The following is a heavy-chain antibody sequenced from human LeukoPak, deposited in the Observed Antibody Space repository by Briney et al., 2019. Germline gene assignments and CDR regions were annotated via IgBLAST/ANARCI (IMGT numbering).Heavy chain of an antibody. V-gene: IGHV3-21*01. Sequence: GGSLRLSCAAAGFTFSSDNMNWVRRAPGKGLEWVSSISRTSGYIYYADSVKGRFTISRDNAKNSLYLQMNSLRAEDTAVYYCARANVYPVYYFDYWGQGTLVTVSS. CDR3: ARANVYPVYYFDY. D-gene: IGHD1-14*01. CDR2: ISRTSGYI. J-gene: IGHJ4*02. CDR1: GFTFSSDN.